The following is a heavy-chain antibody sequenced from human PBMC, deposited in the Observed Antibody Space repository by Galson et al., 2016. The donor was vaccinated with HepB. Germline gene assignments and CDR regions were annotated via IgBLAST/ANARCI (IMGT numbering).Heavy chain of an antibody. CDR1: GGSVTTSSYY. J-gene: IGHJ4*02. CDR2: IYYSGNT. D-gene: IGHD5-24*01. Sequence: ETLSLTCNVSGGSVTTSSYYWGWIRQSPGKGLEWIGSIYYSGNTYYNPSLKSRVTISVDTSKNQFSLKLSSVTAADTAVYYCARISDVKRWLKLLGRVFDYWAQGTLVTVSS. CDR3: ARISDVKRWLKLLGRVFDY. V-gene: IGHV4-39*01.